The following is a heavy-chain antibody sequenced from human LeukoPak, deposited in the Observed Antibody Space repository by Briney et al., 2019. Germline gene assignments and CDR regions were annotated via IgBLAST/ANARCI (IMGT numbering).Heavy chain of an antibody. D-gene: IGHD3-3*01. J-gene: IGHJ3*02. Sequence: SETLSLTCTVSGGSISSGGYYWSWIRQPPGKGLEWIGYIYHSGSTYYNPSLKSRVTISVDRSKNQFSLKLSSVTAADTAVYYCARDREGLEPHAFDIWGQGTMATVSS. V-gene: IGHV4-30-2*01. CDR1: GGSISSGGYY. CDR3: ARDREGLEPHAFDI. CDR2: IYHSGST.